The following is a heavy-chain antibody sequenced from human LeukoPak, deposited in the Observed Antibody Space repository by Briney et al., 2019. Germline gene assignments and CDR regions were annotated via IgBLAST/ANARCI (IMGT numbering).Heavy chain of an antibody. CDR2: MNPNSGNT. J-gene: IGHJ6*03. CDR3: ARTGFPSTEYYYYYYMDV. Sequence: GASVNVSCKASGYTFTSYDINWVRQATGQGLEWMGWMNPNSGNTGYAQKFQGRVTMTRNTSISTAYMELSSLRSEDTAVYYCARTGFPSTEYYYYYYMDVWGKGTTVTVSS. CDR1: GYTFTSYD. V-gene: IGHV1-8*01. D-gene: IGHD3-9*01.